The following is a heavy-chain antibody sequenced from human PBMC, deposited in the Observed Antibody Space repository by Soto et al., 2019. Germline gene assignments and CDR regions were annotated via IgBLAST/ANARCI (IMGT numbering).Heavy chain of an antibody. V-gene: IGHV3-23*01. D-gene: IGHD3-10*01. CDR1: GFNFNNYA. CDR3: ATFLTVIGPGWGRASEC. CDR2: ISSSGGTT. Sequence: GGSLRLSCATSGFNFNNYAMSWVRQAPGERLEWVSFISSSGGTTYSADSVKGRFTISRDNSRNTVFLQMNTLGAEDTAIYYCATFLTVIGPGWGRASECWGKGT. J-gene: IGHJ4*02.